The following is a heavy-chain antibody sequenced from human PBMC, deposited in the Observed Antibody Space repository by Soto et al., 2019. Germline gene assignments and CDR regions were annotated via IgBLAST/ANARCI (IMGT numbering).Heavy chain of an antibody. D-gene: IGHD5-18*01. CDR2: INPKSGGT. V-gene: IGHV1-2*04. J-gene: IGHJ4*02. Sequence: ASVKVSCKASGYTFTDNTIHWVRQAPGQGLEWMGWINPKSGGTNYAQKFQDWVTMTRDTSINTAYMELRRLRSDDTAVYYCARTYCYGRWCSSHFDHWGQGTLVTVSS. CDR3: ARTYCYGRWCSSHFDH. CDR1: GYTFTDNT.